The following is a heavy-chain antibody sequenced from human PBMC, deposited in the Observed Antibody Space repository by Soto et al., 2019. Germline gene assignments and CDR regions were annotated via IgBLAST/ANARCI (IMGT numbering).Heavy chain of an antibody. CDR2: ISSSGSTI. D-gene: IGHD4-17*01. V-gene: IGHV3-48*03. CDR3: ARAEYGARDY. CDR1: GFTFSSYE. Sequence: PGGSLRLSCAASGFTFSSYEMNWVRQAPGKGLEWVSYISSSGSTIYHADSVKGRFTISRDNAKNSLYLQMNSLRAEDTAVYYCARAEYGARDYWGQGTLVTVSS. J-gene: IGHJ4*02.